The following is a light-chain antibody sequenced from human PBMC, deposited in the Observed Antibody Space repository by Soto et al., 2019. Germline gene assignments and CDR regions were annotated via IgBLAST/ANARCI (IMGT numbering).Light chain of an antibody. Sequence: DIQMTQSPSSLSASVGDRVTITCRAGQYIGRYLNWYQQKPGKAPKLLIYAASSLHSGVPSRFSGSGSWTDFTLTISSLQPEDFATYSCQQTYRTPLTFGGGTKVDIK. CDR3: QQTYRTPLT. J-gene: IGKJ4*01. CDR2: AAS. CDR1: QYIGRY. V-gene: IGKV1-39*01.